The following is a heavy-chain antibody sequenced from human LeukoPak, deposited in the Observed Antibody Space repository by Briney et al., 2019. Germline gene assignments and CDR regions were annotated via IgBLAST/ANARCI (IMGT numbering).Heavy chain of an antibody. CDR2: IYSGGST. Sequence: GGSLRLSCAASGFTFSSYVMNWVRQAPGKGLEWVSVIYSGGSTYYADSVKGRFTISRDNSKNTLYLQMNSLRAEDTAVYYCARVRYFDWFALDYWGQGTLVTVSS. J-gene: IGHJ4*02. CDR1: GFTFSSYV. D-gene: IGHD3-9*01. V-gene: IGHV3-53*01. CDR3: ARVRYFDWFALDY.